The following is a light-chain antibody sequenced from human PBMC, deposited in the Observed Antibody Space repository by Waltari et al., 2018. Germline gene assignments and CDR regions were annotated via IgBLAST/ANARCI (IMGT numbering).Light chain of an antibody. CDR3: CSYAGSYWV. CDR2: AVS. J-gene: IGLJ3*02. V-gene: IGLV2-11*01. Sequence: QSALTQPRSVSGSPGQSVTISCTGTSSDVGGYNYVSWYQQHPGKAPKLMIYAVSKRPSGFPVRFSGSKSGNTASLTISGLQAEDEADYYCCSYAGSYWVFGGGTKLTVL. CDR1: SSDVGGYNY.